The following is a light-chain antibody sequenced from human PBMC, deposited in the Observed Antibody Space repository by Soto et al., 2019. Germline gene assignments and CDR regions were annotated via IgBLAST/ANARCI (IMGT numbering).Light chain of an antibody. Sequence: MDMAQRPVTPFLFSLERTNLSCRSNKSGGSNLAWYHQKPGQAPRVLIYGASTRATGIPDRFSGSGSGTDFTLTVSRLEPEDFAVYYCQQYGSSSVTFGRGTKVDIK. CDR1: KSGGSN. CDR2: GAS. J-gene: IGKJ4*01. CDR3: QQYGSSSVT. V-gene: IGKV3-20*01.